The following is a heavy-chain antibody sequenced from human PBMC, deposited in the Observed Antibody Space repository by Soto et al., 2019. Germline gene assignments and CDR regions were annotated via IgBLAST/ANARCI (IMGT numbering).Heavy chain of an antibody. V-gene: IGHV1-8*01. CDR2: MNPNSGNT. J-gene: IGHJ3*02. D-gene: IGHD3-3*01. CDR3: ARGGPVRFLEWLYEGDAFDI. Sequence: QVQLVQSGAEVKKPGASVKVSCKASGYTFTSYDINWVRQATGQGLEWMGWMNPNSGNTGYAQKFQGRVTMTRNTSISTAYMELSSLRSEDTAVYYCARGGPVRFLEWLYEGDAFDIWGQGTMVTVSS. CDR1: GYTFTSYD.